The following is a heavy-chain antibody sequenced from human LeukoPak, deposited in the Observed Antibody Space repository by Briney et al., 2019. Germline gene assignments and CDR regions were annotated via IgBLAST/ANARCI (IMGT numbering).Heavy chain of an antibody. CDR1: GFTFDDYG. V-gene: IGHV3-20*04. CDR2: INWNGGST. J-gene: IGHJ3*02. D-gene: IGHD3-3*01. CDR3: AREGRYDFWSGYYVRAFDI. Sequence: GGSLRLSCAASGFTFDDYGMSWVRQAPGKGLEWVSGINWNGGSTGYADSVKGRFTISRDNAKNSLYLQMNSLRAEDTALYYCAREGRYDFWSGYYVRAFDIWGQGTMVTVSS.